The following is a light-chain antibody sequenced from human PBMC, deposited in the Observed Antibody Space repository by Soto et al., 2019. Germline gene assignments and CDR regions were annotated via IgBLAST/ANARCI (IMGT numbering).Light chain of an antibody. J-gene: IGKJ4*01. Sequence: IQMTQSRPSLSASSGDRVTITCRASLDIGRYLAWYQQKPGKAPNLLIYTASVLQSGVPSRFSASGSGTDFTLTISGLRSEDLATYYCQQYYSYPLTFGGGTKVEIK. V-gene: IGKV1-8*01. CDR2: TAS. CDR3: QQYYSYPLT. CDR1: LDIGRY.